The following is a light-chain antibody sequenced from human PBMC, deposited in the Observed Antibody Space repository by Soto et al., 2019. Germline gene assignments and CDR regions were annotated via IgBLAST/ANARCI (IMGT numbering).Light chain of an antibody. CDR1: SSDIGIYKY. J-gene: IGLJ2*01. Sequence: QSALTQPASVSGSPGQSIAISCTGSSSDIGIYKYVSWYQQHPGKVPKLIIYEVTNRPSGVSNRFSGSKSGNTASLTISGLQAEDEADYYCVLYMGSGILVFGGGTKLTVL. V-gene: IGLV2-14*01. CDR3: VLYMGSGILV. CDR2: EVT.